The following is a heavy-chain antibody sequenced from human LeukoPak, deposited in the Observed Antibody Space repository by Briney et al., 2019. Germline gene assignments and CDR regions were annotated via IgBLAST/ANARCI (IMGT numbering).Heavy chain of an antibody. CDR1: GDTLTEVS. J-gene: IGHJ6*03. CDR3: AKSNTYSSSWYEGRYYYMDV. V-gene: IGHV1-24*01. D-gene: IGHD6-13*01. CDR2: FDTQDGET. Sequence: ASVKGSCKVSGDTLTEVSMHCVRQAPGKGVEWRGGFDTQDGETIYVQRCQGGRTMTEDTTTSTAYLELRSLRSDDTAVSYCAKSNTYSSSWYEGRYYYMDVWGKGTTVTVSS.